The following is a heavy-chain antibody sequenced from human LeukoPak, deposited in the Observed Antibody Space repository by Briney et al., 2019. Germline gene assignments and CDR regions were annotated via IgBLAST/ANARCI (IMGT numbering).Heavy chain of an antibody. J-gene: IGHJ4*02. Sequence: GGSLRLSCAASGFSFSTYVMHWVRQAPGKGLDWVALIWDDGNNKYYADSVKGRFTVSRDNAKNSLYLQMNSLRDEDTAVYYCARETPEYDWGQGTLVTVSS. D-gene: IGHD6-6*01. CDR2: IWDDGNNK. V-gene: IGHV3-33*01. CDR3: ARETPEYD. CDR1: GFSFSTYV.